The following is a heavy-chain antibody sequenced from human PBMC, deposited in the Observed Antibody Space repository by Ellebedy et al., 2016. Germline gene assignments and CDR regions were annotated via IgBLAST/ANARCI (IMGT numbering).Heavy chain of an antibody. D-gene: IGHD6-6*01. Sequence: APVKVSCKASGYTFTSYYMHWVRQAPGQGLEWMGIINPSGGSTSYAQKFQGRVNMTRDTPTSTVYMDLSSLRSDDTAVYYCARVTVAARASTGYFDLWGRGTLVTVSS. V-gene: IGHV1-46*01. CDR1: GYTFTSYY. CDR3: ARVTVAARASTGYFDL. CDR2: INPSGGST. J-gene: IGHJ2*01.